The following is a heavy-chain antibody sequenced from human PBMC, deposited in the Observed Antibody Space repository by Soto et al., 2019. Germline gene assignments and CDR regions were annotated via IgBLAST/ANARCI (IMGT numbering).Heavy chain of an antibody. CDR2: ITSSRAV. CDR1: GFTFSSHT. J-gene: IGHJ4*02. V-gene: IGHV3-21*01. CDR3: VKEVEGSDY. D-gene: IGHD1-1*01. Sequence: EVQLVESGGGLVKPGGSLRLSCAASGFTFSSHTMNWVRQTPGKGLEWVSSITSSRAVFYADSVKGRFTISRDNAKNSLYLQMNSLRAEDTAVYYCVKEVEGSDYWGQGTLVTVSS.